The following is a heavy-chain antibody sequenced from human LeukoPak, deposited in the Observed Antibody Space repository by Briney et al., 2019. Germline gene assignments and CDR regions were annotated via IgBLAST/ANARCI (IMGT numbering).Heavy chain of an antibody. J-gene: IGHJ3*02. CDR1: GGSISSYY. D-gene: IGHD6-19*01. CDR3: ARRASYSSGWDDAFDI. CDR2: IYYSGST. V-gene: IGHV4-59*08. Sequence: SETLSLTCTVSGGSISSYYWSWIRKPPGKGLEWIGCIYYSGSTTYNPSLNSRVTISVDTSKNQFSLNLTSVTAADTAVYSCARRASYSSGWDDAFDIWGQGTMVTVSS.